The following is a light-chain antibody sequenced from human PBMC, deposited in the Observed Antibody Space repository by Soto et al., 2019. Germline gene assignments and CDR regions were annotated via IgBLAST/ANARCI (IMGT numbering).Light chain of an antibody. CDR1: ISDVGAYNY. Sequence: QSALTQPRSVSGSPGQSVTVSCTGTISDVGAYNYVSWYQQHPGKAPKLIIYDVMARPSGVPDRFSGSKSGNTASLTISGLQVEDEADYYCCSHAGRSTWLFGGGTKLTVL. J-gene: IGLJ3*02. CDR3: CSHAGRSTWL. V-gene: IGLV2-11*01. CDR2: DVM.